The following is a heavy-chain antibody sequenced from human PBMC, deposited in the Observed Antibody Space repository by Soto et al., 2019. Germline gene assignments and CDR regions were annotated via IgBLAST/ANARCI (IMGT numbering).Heavy chain of an antibody. CDR2: INPSGGST. CDR3: ARTGSGYSYYYGMDV. J-gene: IGHJ6*02. Sequence: QVQLVQSGAEVKKPGASVKVSCKASGYTFTSYYMHWVRQAPGQGLEWMGIINPSGGSTSYAQKFQGRVTMTRDTSTSTVYMELSSLRSEDTGVYYCARTGSGYSYYYGMDVWGQGTTVTVSS. V-gene: IGHV1-46*01. CDR1: GYTFTSYY. D-gene: IGHD3-3*01.